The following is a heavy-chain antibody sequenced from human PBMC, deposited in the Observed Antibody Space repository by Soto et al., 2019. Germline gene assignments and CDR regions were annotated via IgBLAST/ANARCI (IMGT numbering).Heavy chain of an antibody. CDR2: MNPNSGNT. CDR1: GYTFTSYD. D-gene: IGHD2-15*01. V-gene: IGHV1-8*01. CDR3: ARAFCSGGSCGTGYWFDP. Sequence: QVQLVQSGAEVKKPGASVKVSCKASGYTFTSYDINWVRQATGQGLEWMGWMNPNSGNTGYAQKFQGRVTMTRSTSISTAYMELSSLRSEDTAVYYCARAFCSGGSCGTGYWFDPWGQGTLVTVSS. J-gene: IGHJ5*02.